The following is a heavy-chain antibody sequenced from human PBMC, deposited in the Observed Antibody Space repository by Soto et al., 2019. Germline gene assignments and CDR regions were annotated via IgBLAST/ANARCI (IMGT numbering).Heavy chain of an antibody. CDR2: ISSSSYI. D-gene: IGHD3-10*01. J-gene: IGHJ4*02. V-gene: IGHV3-21*01. CDR3: ARDLGEASAI. Sequence: GPLRIYCAASGFPFRSSSLNWVRQAPGKGLEWVSSISSSSYIYYAGSVKGRFTISRDNAKNSLYLQMNSLRADDTAVYYCARDLGEASAIWGQGTLVTVSS. CDR1: GFPFRSSS.